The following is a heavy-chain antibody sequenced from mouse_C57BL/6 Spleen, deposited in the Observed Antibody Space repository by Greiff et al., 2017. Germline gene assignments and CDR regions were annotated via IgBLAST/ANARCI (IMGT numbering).Heavy chain of an antibody. D-gene: IGHD2-2*01. J-gene: IGHJ4*01. CDR3: ARYGDDVWYYAMDY. V-gene: IGHV7-3*01. CDR2: IRNKANGYTT. CDR1: GFTFTDYY. Sequence: DVHLVESGGGLVQPGGSLSLSCAASGFTFTDYYMSWVRQPPGKALEWLGFIRNKANGYTTEYSASVKGRFTISRDNSQSILYLQMNALRAEDSATYYCARYGDDVWYYAMDYWGQGTSVTVSS.